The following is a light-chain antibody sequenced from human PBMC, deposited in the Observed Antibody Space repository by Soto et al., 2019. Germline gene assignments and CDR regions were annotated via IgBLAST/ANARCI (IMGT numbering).Light chain of an antibody. Sequence: SYELTQLPSVSVAPGQTAKKTCGGDNIGRKSVHWYQQKPGQAPVLVVYDDSDRPSGIPERFSGSNSGNPATLTISRVEAGDEADYYCQVWDSITDHVVFGGGTKVTV. V-gene: IGLV3-21*02. CDR2: DDS. CDR3: QVWDSITDHVV. J-gene: IGLJ2*01. CDR1: NIGRKS.